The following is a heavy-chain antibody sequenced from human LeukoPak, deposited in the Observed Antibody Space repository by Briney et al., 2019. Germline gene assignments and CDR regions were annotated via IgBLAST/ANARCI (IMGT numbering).Heavy chain of an antibody. CDR1: GYTFTTYY. J-gene: IGHJ4*02. CDR3: AREKEVVVVTGNYFDY. CDR2: INPSGGGT. V-gene: IGHV1-46*01. D-gene: IGHD2-21*02. Sequence: GASVKVSCKASGYTFTTYYIHWVRQAPGQGLEWMGIINPSGGGTTYAQKFQGRVTMTRDTSTSTVYMEVSSLRSEDTAVYYCAREKEVVVVTGNYFDYWGQGTLVTVSS.